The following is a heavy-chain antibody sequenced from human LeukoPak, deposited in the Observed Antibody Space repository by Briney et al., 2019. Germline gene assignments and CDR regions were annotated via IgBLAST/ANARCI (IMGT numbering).Heavy chain of an antibody. CDR2: IYYSGST. J-gene: IGHJ4*02. V-gene: IGHV4-39*07. CDR3: ARDRVYGDYDY. CDR1: GFTFSSYE. D-gene: IGHD4-17*01. Sequence: PGGSLRLSCAASGFTFSSYEMNWIRQPPGKGLEWIGSIYYSGSTYYNPSLKSRVTISVDTSKNQFSLKLSSVTAADTAVYYCARDRVYGDYDYWGQGTLVTVSS.